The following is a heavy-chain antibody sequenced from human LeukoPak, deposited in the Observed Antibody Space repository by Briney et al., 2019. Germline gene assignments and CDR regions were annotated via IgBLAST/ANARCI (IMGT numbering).Heavy chain of an antibody. V-gene: IGHV3-23*01. D-gene: IGHD6-13*01. CDR3: ARDAADSSSWYSDAFDI. CDR2: ISGSGGST. CDR1: GFTFSSYA. Sequence: GGSLRLSCAASGFTFSSYAMSWVRQAPGKGLEWVSAISGSGGSTYYADSVKGRFTISRDNAKNSLYLQMNSLRAEDTAVYYCARDAADSSSWYSDAFDIWGQGTMVTVSS. J-gene: IGHJ3*02.